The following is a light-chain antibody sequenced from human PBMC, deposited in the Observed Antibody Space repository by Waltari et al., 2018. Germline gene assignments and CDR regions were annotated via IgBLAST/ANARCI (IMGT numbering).Light chain of an antibody. Sequence: DIQMTQSPSSLSASVGDKVTITCRASQSITLYVDWYQQKPGKAPKLLIYAASTLQTGVPSRFSGSGSGTEFTVTISSVQSEDFATYYCQQSYKTPYTFGQGTKLE. CDR2: AAS. V-gene: IGKV1-39*01. J-gene: IGKJ2*01. CDR3: QQSYKTPYT. CDR1: QSITLY.